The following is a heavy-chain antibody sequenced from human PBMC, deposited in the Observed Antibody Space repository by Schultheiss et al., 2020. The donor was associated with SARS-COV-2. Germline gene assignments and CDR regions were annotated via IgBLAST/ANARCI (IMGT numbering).Heavy chain of an antibody. CDR2: IDWDDDK. CDR1: GFSLSTSGMC. D-gene: IGHD3-22*01. CDR3: AHRRNYYDSSGRHNWFDP. J-gene: IGHJ5*02. Sequence: SGPTLVKPTQTLTLTCTFSGFSLSTSGMCVSWIRQPPGKALEWLARIDWDDDKRYSPSLKSRLTITKDTSKNQVVLTMTNMDPVDTATYYCAHRRNYYDSSGRHNWFDPWGQGTLVTVSS. V-gene: IGHV2-5*08.